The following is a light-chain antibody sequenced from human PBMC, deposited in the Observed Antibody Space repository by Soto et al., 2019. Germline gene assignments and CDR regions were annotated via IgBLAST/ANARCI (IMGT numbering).Light chain of an antibody. CDR3: QQRHMWPIT. CDR2: DAY. V-gene: IGKV3-11*01. J-gene: IGKJ5*01. CDR1: QSFRGL. Sequence: VVLTQSPVTLSLYPGERATLSCRASQSFRGLLAWYKQKPGQAPRILIYDAYNRATGIPPRFSGSGSGTEFTLTISSLEPEASAVYYCQQRHMWPITFGQGTRLEIK.